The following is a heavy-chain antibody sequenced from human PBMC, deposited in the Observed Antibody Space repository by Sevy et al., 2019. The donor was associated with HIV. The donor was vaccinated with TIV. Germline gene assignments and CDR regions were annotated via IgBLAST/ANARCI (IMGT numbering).Heavy chain of an antibody. CDR1: GFTFSSYG. CDR3: ASDGGYSSSSPVFDY. J-gene: IGHJ4*02. V-gene: IGHV3-33*08. D-gene: IGHD6-13*01. Sequence: GGSLRLSCAASGFTFSSYGMHWVRQAPGKGLEWVAVIWYDGSNKYYADSVKGRFTISRDNSKNTLYLQMNSLRAEDTAVYYCASDGGYSSSSPVFDYWGQGTLVTVSS. CDR2: IWYDGSNK.